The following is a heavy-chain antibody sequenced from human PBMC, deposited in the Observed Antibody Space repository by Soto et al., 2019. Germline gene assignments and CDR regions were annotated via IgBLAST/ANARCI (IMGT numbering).Heavy chain of an antibody. D-gene: IGHD6-13*01. V-gene: IGHV3-33*01. CDR2: IWYDGSEK. CDR1: GFTFNHNA. Sequence: QVQLVESGGGVVQPGRSLRLSCAASGFTFNHNAMHWVRQAAGKGLEWVAQIWYDGSEKYYTDSVKGRFTISRDNFKNTVFLRMDSLRVEDTAVYYCARDGRQQAHYALDVWGQGTTVIVS. J-gene: IGHJ6*02. CDR3: ARDGRQQAHYALDV.